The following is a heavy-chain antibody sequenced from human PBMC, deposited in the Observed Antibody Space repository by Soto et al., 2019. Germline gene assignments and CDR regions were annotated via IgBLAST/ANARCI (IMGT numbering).Heavy chain of an antibody. CDR3: AKLRYFDWSAYNWFEY. D-gene: IGHD3-9*01. CDR2: ISGSGATT. Sequence: GGSLRLSCAASGFTFSSYAMTWVRQAPGKGLEWVSGISGSGATTSYADSVKGRFAVSRDNSKNTLYLQMNSLRVEDTAVYHCAKLRYFDWSAYNWFEYWGQGTPVTVSS. CDR1: GFTFSSYA. J-gene: IGHJ5*01. V-gene: IGHV3-23*01.